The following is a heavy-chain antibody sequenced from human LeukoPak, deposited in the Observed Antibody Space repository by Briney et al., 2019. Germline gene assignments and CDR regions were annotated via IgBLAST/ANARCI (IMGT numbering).Heavy chain of an antibody. J-gene: IGHJ3*02. V-gene: IGHV5-51*01. CDR3: ARRLMYYYDTSGYDVAFDI. D-gene: IGHD3-22*01. CDR1: GYTFTSYW. CDR2: IYPGDSDT. Sequence: GESLKISCKGSGYTFTSYWIGWVRQMPGKGLEWMGIIYPGDSDTTYSPSFQCQVTISADKSISTAYLQWSSLKASDTAMYYCARRLMYYYDTSGYDVAFDIWGQGTMVTVSS.